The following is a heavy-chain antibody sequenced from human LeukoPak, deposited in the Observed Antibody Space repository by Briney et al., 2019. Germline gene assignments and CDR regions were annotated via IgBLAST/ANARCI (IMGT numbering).Heavy chain of an antibody. D-gene: IGHD5-18*01. CDR2: ISYTGTT. J-gene: IGHJ4*02. CDR3: ATGPHTALDY. CDR1: GVSINNYY. V-gene: IGHV4-59*08. Sequence: NPSEPLSLTCTVSGVSINNYYWSWIRQPPGKGLEWIGYISYTGTTIYNPSLKTRVTISVDTSNQLSLKLSSVTAADTAMYYCATGPHTALDYWGQGTLVTVSS.